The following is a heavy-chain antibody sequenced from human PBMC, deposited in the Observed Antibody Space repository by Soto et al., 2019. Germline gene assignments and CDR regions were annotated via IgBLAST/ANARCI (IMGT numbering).Heavy chain of an antibody. CDR2: IFHSGGT. CDR1: GGSIRTDNW. Sequence: QVQLQESGPGLVKPWGTLSLTCAVSGGSIRTDNWWTWVRQPPGKGLEWIAEIFHSGGTNYNPSLKSRVTISVDMSKNQFSLKLSSMTAADTAVYYCAAHRGNTYGSLDDWGQGNLVTVSS. CDR3: AAHRGNTYGSLDD. D-gene: IGHD5-18*01. J-gene: IGHJ4*02. V-gene: IGHV4-4*02.